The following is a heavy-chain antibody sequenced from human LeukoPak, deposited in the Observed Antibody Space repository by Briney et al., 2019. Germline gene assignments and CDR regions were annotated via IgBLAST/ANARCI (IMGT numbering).Heavy chain of an antibody. CDR3: ARDNYGDPLRLDY. D-gene: IGHD4-17*01. Sequence: GGSLSLSCATSGFTFSNSDMNWVRQAPGKGLEWVSSITTTSSYIYYADSVRGRFTISRDNAKNSLYLQMDSLRAEDTAVYYCARDNYGDPLRLDYWGQGTLVTVS. V-gene: IGHV3-21*01. CDR2: ITTTSSYI. CDR1: GFTFSNSD. J-gene: IGHJ4*02.